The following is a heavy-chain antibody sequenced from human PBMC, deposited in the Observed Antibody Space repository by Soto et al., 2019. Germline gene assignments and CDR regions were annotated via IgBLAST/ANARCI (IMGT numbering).Heavy chain of an antibody. CDR2: IYHSGST. CDR3: ASSDHQLLVDGYNPYSFDY. CDR1: GGSISSSNW. V-gene: IGHV4-4*02. D-gene: IGHD2-2*01. J-gene: IGHJ4*02. Sequence: SETLSLTCAVSGGSISSSNWWSWVRQPPGKGLEWIGEIYHSGSTNYNPSLKSRVTISVDTSKNQFSLKLSSVTAADTAVYYCASSDHQLLVDGYNPYSFDYWGQGTLVTVSS.